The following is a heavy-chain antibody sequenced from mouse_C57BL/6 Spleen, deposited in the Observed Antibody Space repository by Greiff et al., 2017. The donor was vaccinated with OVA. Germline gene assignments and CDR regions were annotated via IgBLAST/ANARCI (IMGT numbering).Heavy chain of an antibody. Sequence: EVQLVESGGGLVQPGGSLSLSCAASGFTFTDYYMSWVRQPPGKALEWLGFIRNKANGYTTEYSASVKGRFTISRDNSQSILYLQMNALRAEDSATYYCARYPRPGIYYGNYAAMDYWGQGTSVTVSS. CDR1: GFTFTDYY. CDR3: ARYPRPGIYYGNYAAMDY. V-gene: IGHV7-3*01. J-gene: IGHJ4*01. CDR2: IRNKANGYTT. D-gene: IGHD2-1*01.